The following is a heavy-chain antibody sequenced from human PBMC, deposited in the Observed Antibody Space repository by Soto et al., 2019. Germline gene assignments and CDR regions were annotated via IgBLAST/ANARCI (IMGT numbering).Heavy chain of an antibody. CDR2: IYSGGST. CDR1: GFTVSSNY. Sequence: GGSLRLSCAASGFTVSSNYMSWVRQAPGKGLEWVSVIYSGGSTYYADSVKGRFTISRDNSKNTLYLQMNSLRAEDTAVYYCARDSLGMYFQHWGQGTLVTVSS. CDR3: ARDSLGMYFQH. D-gene: IGHD3-16*01. J-gene: IGHJ1*01. V-gene: IGHV3-53*01.